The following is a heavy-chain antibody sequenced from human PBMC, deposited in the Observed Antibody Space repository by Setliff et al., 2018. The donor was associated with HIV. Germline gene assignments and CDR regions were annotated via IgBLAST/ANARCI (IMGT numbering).Heavy chain of an antibody. CDR2: IYT. CDR1: GGSISSGTYY. V-gene: IGHV4-61*09. J-gene: IGHJ6*03. Sequence: SETLSLTCTVSGGSISSGTYYWSWIRQPAGKGLEWIGHIYTSGSTSGSANYNPSLKSRVTISVDTSKNQFSLKLSSVTAADTAVYYCARDKADGDYYYYYYMDVWGKGTTVTVSS. CDR3: ARDKADGDYYYYYYMDV. D-gene: IGHD4-17*01.